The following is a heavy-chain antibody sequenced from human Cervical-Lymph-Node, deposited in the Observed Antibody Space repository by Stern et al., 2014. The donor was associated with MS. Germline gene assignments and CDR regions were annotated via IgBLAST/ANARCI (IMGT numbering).Heavy chain of an antibody. CDR1: GGTFSSYA. CDR3: ARGGGDSTGWYRYYYDY. CDR2: IIPLLGIA. D-gene: IGHD6-19*01. J-gene: IGHJ4*02. V-gene: IGHV1-69*04. Sequence: QVQLVQSGAEVKKPGSSVKVSCKASGGTFSSYAISWVRQAPGQGLEWTGRIIPLLGIANYARKFQGRVTITADKSTSTADMELSSLRAEDTAVYYCARGGGDSTGWYRYYYDYWGQGTLVTVSS.